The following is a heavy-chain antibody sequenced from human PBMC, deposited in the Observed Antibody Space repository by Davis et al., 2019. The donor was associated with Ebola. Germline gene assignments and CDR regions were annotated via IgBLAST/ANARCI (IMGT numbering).Heavy chain of an antibody. J-gene: IGHJ4*02. CDR3: ARVRRGHCCNYEY. CDR2: IGTAGDT. V-gene: IGHV3-13*01. CDR1: GFMFRSYD. D-gene: IGHD2-21*01. Sequence: PGGSLRLSCAASGFMFRSYDMHWVRQGTEKGLEWVSAIGTAGDTYYADSVKGRFAISRENAKNSLYLQMNSLRAGDTAVYYCARVRRGHCCNYEYWGQGTLVTVSS.